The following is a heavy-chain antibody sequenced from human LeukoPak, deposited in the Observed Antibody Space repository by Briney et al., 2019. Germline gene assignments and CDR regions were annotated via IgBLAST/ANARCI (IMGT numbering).Heavy chain of an antibody. Sequence: PSETLSLTCAAYGGSFSGYYWSWIRQPPGKGLEWIGSIYSSGSAYYNPSLKSRVTISVDTSKNQFSLRLSSVTAADTAVYYCARVYCSGGSCYSGMYNWFDPWGQGTLVTVSS. CDR2: IYSSGSA. CDR1: GGSFSGYY. D-gene: IGHD2-15*01. CDR3: ARVYCSGGSCYSGMYNWFDP. J-gene: IGHJ5*02. V-gene: IGHV4-34*01.